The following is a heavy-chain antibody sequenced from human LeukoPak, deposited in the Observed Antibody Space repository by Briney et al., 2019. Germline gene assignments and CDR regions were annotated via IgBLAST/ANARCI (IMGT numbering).Heavy chain of an antibody. Sequence: ASVKVSCKTSGYTFTSYDINWVRQATGQGLEWMGWMNPNSGNTGYAQKFQGRVTMTRNTSISTAYMELSSLRSEDTAVYYCARGRGMVYRKVLDYWGQGTLVTVSS. D-gene: IGHD2-8*01. V-gene: IGHV1-8*01. J-gene: IGHJ4*02. CDR1: GYTFTSYD. CDR2: MNPNSGNT. CDR3: ARGRGMVYRKVLDY.